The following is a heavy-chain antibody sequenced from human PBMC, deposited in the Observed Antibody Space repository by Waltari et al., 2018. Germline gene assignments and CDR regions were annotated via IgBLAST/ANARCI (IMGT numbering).Heavy chain of an antibody. Sequence: QLQLQESGSGLVAPSRTLSLTCTVSGGSIRSGGYSWSWLRQPTGKGLEWIGYFYHSGSTYYNPSLKIRVTISVDRSKNQFSLKLSSVTAADTAVYYCARRIVVVVAATLSVYMDVWGKGTTVTVSS. J-gene: IGHJ6*03. CDR3: ARRIVVVVAATLSVYMDV. CDR1: GGSIRSGGYS. CDR2: FYHSGST. V-gene: IGHV4-30-2*01. D-gene: IGHD2-15*01.